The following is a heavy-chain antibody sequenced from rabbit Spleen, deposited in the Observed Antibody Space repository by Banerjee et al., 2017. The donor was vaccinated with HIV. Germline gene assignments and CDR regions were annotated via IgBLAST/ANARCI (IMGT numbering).Heavy chain of an antibody. CDR1: GLSFSDRNV. CDR2: IEPIFGTT. D-gene: IGHD5-1*01. J-gene: IGHJ3*01. Sequence: QEELEESGGGLVKPEGSLTLTCKASGLSFSDRNVMCWVRQAPGKGLEWIGYIEPIFGTTYYASWVNGRFTISSHNAQNTLYLQLNSLTAADTATYFCARDLVAVIGWNFSLWGQGTLVTVS. CDR3: ARDLVAVIGWNFSL. V-gene: IGHV1S47*01.